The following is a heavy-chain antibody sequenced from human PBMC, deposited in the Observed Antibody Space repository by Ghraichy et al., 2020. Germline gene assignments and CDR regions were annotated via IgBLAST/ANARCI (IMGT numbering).Heavy chain of an antibody. CDR1: GGSISSSSYY. J-gene: IGHJ6*02. D-gene: IGHD2-15*01. CDR3: ARLGYCSGGSCYSQYYYYGMDV. V-gene: IGHV4-39*01. CDR2: IYYSGST. Sequence: SETLSLTCTVSGGSISSSSYYWGWIRQPPGKGLEWIGSIYYSGSTYYNPSLKSRVTISVDTSKNQFSLKLSSVTAADTAVYYCARLGYCSGGSCYSQYYYYGMDVWGQGTTVTVSS.